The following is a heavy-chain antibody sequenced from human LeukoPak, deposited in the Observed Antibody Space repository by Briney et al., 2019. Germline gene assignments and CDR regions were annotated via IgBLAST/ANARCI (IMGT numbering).Heavy chain of an antibody. CDR3: ARGLYSSGWYCIDY. D-gene: IGHD6-19*01. CDR2: INAGNGNT. J-gene: IGHJ4*02. V-gene: IGHV1-3*01. CDR1: GYTFTSYA. Sequence: RASVKVSCKASGYTFTSYAMHWVRQAPGQRLEWMGWINAGNGNTKYSQKFQGRVTITRDTSASTAYMELSSLRSEDTAVYYCARGLYSSGWYCIDYWGQGTLVTVSS.